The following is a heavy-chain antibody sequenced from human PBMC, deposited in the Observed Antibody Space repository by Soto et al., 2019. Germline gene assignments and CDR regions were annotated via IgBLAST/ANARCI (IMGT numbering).Heavy chain of an antibody. CDR2: IWYDGSIQ. CDR1: GFTFSSYG. Sequence: LGGSLRLSCAASGFTFSSYGMHWIRQAPGKGLEWVAVIWYDGSIQYYADSVKGRFTISRDNAKNTLYLQMNSLRAEDTAVYYCASISYYYESSFDYWGQGTLVNVSS. V-gene: IGHV3-33*03. J-gene: IGHJ4*02. CDR3: ASISYYYESSFDY. D-gene: IGHD3-22*01.